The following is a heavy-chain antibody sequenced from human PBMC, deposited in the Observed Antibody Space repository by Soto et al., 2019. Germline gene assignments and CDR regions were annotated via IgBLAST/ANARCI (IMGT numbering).Heavy chain of an antibody. J-gene: IGHJ4*02. CDR1: GGSISSGGYY. V-gene: IGHV4-31*03. CDR3: ARSGGYYFDY. Sequence: PSETLSLTCTVSGGSISSGGYYWSWIRQHPGKGLEWIGYISYSGSTYYNPSLKSRLTMSVDTSKNQFSLRLSSVTAADTAVYYCARSGGYYFDYWGQGTLVTVSS. CDR2: ISYSGST. D-gene: IGHD3-10*01.